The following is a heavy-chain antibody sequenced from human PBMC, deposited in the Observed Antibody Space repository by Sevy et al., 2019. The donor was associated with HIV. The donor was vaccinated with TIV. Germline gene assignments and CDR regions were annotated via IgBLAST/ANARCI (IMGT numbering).Heavy chain of an antibody. D-gene: IGHD2-2*01. CDR2: ISAYNGNT. J-gene: IGHJ4*02. CDR3: ARGSKYCSSTSCWGRDFDY. V-gene: IGHV1-18*01. CDR1: GYTFTSYG. Sequence: ASVKVSCKASGYTFTSYGISWVRQAPGQGLEWMGWISAYNGNTNYAQKLQGRVTMTTDTSTSTAYMELRSLRSDDTAVYYCARGSKYCSSTSCWGRDFDYWGQGTLVTVSS.